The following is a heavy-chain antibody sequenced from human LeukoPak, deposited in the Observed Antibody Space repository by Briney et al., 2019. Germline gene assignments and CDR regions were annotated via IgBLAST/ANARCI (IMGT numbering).Heavy chain of an antibody. CDR3: AKDPRFITSGAFDI. J-gene: IGHJ3*02. CDR1: GFTFSSYS. V-gene: IGHV3-21*04. D-gene: IGHD2-2*01. CDR2: ISSSSSYI. Sequence: GGSLRLSCAASGFTFSSYSMNWVRQAPGKGLEWVSSISSSSSYIYYADSVKGRFTISRDNAKNSLYLQMNSLRAEDTAVYYCAKDPRFITSGAFDIWGQGTMVTVSS.